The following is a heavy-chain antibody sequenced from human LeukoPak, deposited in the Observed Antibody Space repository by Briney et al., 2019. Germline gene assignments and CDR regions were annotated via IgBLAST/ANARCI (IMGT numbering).Heavy chain of an antibody. D-gene: IGHD1-26*01. J-gene: IGHJ4*02. Sequence: ASVKVSCKASGYTFTGNYIHWVRQAPGQGLEWMGWINPNSGGTNYAQSFQGRVTVTSDTSISTAYIELSRLRSNDTAVYYCARVEWELSRGTFDYWGQGTLVTVSS. CDR1: GYTFTGNY. CDR3: ARVEWELSRGTFDY. CDR2: INPNSGGT. V-gene: IGHV1-2*02.